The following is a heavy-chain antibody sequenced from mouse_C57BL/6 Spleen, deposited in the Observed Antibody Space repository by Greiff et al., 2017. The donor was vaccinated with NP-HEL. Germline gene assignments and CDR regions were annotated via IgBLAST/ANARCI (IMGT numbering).Heavy chain of an antibody. CDR3: ARSPYYYGSSYWGFDV. V-gene: IGHV1-9*01. CDR2: ILPGSGST. Sequence: KLSCKATGYTFTGYWIEWVKQRPGHGLEWIGEILPGSGSTNYNEKFKGKATFTADTSSNTAYMQLSSLTTEDSAIYYCARSPYYYGSSYWGFDVWGTGTTVTASS. D-gene: IGHD1-1*01. J-gene: IGHJ1*03. CDR1: GYTFTGYW.